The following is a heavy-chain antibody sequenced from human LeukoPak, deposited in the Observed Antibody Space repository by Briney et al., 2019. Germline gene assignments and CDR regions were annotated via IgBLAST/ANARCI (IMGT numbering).Heavy chain of an antibody. CDR2: MYASGSA. CDR1: GGSVSCFF. J-gene: IGHJ3*01. D-gene: IGHD2-15*01. CDR3: ARDTVAASSDGFDV. V-gene: IGHV4-4*07. Sequence: PSETLSLTCSVSGGSVSCFFWSWIRQPAGKGLEWLGRMYASGSANYNPSLKSRISMSVDTSKSQFSLNLTSVTAADTAVYYCARDTVAASSDGFDVWGQGTTVTVSS.